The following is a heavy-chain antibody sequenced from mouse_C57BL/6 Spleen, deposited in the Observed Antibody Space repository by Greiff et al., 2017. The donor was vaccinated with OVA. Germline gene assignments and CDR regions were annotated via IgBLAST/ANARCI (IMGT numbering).Heavy chain of an antibody. Sequence: VMLVESGPELVKPGASVKISCKASGYAFSSSWMNWVKQRPGKGLEWIGRIYPGDGDTNYNGKFKGKATLTADKSSSTAYMQLSSLTSEDSAVYFCAKTGTGNYFDYWGQGTTLTVSS. D-gene: IGHD4-1*01. CDR1: GYAFSSSW. CDR2: IYPGDGDT. J-gene: IGHJ2*01. CDR3: AKTGTGNYFDY. V-gene: IGHV1-82*01.